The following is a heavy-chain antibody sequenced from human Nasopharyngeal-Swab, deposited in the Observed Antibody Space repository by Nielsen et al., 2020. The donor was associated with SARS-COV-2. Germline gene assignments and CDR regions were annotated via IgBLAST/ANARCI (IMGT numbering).Heavy chain of an antibody. CDR3: ARKKQLVRPFGY. Sequence: ASVKVSCKTSGYTFSDYFLHWVREAPGQGLEWMGRLNPNTGVANYAQKFQGRVTITRDTSLSTGYMELSSLRSDDTAVYYCARKKQLVRPFGYWGQGTLVTVSS. V-gene: IGHV1-2*06. D-gene: IGHD6-13*01. CDR2: LNPNTGVA. J-gene: IGHJ4*02. CDR1: GYTFSDYF.